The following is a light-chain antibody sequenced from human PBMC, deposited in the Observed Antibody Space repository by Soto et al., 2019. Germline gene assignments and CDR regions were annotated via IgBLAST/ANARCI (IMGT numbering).Light chain of an antibody. V-gene: IGLV2-18*01. J-gene: IGLJ1*01. CDR3: SLDTSSSTYV. CDR1: SSDVGSYSR. Sequence: QSVLTQPPSVSGSPGQSVTISCTGTSSDVGSYSRVSWSQQPPGTAPKLMIYEVSNRPSGVPDRFSGSKSGNTASLTISGLQAEDEADYYCSLDTSSSTYVFGTGTKVTVL. CDR2: EVS.